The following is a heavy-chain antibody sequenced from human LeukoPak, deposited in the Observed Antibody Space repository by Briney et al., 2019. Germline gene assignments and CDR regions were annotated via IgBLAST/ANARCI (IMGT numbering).Heavy chain of an antibody. CDR1: GFTFSSYS. V-gene: IGHV3-23*01. Sequence: GGSLRLSCAASGFTFSSYSMSWVRQAPGKGLEWVSVISGGGGETFYADSVRGRFTISRDNSKNTLYLQMNSLRVEDTAVYYCAKGRTLVGGSTRSYDYWGQGTLVTVSS. J-gene: IGHJ4*02. CDR2: ISGGGGET. CDR3: AKGRTLVGGSTRSYDY. D-gene: IGHD1-26*01.